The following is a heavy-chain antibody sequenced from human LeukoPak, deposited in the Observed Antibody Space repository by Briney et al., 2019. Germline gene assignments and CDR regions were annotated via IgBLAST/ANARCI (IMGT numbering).Heavy chain of an antibody. J-gene: IGHJ5*02. CDR3: ARGSVVTYNWFDP. V-gene: IGHV4-39*07. CDR1: GGSISSRSYY. CDR2: IYYSGST. D-gene: IGHD3-22*01. Sequence: SETLSLTCTVSGGSISSRSYYWGWIRQPPGKGLEWIGNIYYSGSTYYNPSLKSRVTISVDTSKNQFSLKLSSVTAADTAVYYCARGSVVTYNWFDPWGQGTLVTVSS.